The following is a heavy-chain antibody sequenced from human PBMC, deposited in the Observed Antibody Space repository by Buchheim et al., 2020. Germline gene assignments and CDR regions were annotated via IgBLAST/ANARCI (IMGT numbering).Heavy chain of an antibody. CDR3: ARLGQAYYYYIDV. CDR2: IFYSGST. CDR1: GGSISGYY. J-gene: IGHJ6*03. Sequence: VQLQESGPGLVKPSETLSLTCTVSGGSISGYYWGWIRQPPGKGLEWIGYIFYSGSTDYSPSLKSRVTMSVDMSKNQFSLTLRAVTAADTAVYYCARLGQAYYYYIDVWGKGTT. V-gene: IGHV4-59*01.